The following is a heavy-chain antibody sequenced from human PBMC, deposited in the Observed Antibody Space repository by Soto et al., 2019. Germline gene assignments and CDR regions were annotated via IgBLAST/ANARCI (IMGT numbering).Heavy chain of an antibody. CDR2: MNPNSGNT. Sequence: SVKVSCKASGYTFTSYDINWVRQATGQGLEWMGWMNPNSGNTGYAQKFQGRVTMTRNTSISTAYMELSSLRSEDTAVYYCARVPRIAVAGTRDYYYYGMDVWGQGTTVTVSS. J-gene: IGHJ6*02. V-gene: IGHV1-8*01. CDR3: ARVPRIAVAGTRDYYYYGMDV. CDR1: GYTFTSYD. D-gene: IGHD6-19*01.